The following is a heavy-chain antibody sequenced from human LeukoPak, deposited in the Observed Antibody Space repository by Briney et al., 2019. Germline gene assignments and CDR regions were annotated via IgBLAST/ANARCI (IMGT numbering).Heavy chain of an antibody. Sequence: PGGSLRLSCAASGFTFSSYWMHWVRQAPGKGLVWVSRINSDGSSTSYADSVKGRFTISRDNAKNTLYLQMNSLRAKDTAVYYCARGLVGAPLNWFDPWGQGTLVTVSS. CDR3: ARGLVGAPLNWFDP. D-gene: IGHD1-26*01. CDR1: GFTFSSYW. V-gene: IGHV3-74*01. J-gene: IGHJ5*02. CDR2: INSDGSST.